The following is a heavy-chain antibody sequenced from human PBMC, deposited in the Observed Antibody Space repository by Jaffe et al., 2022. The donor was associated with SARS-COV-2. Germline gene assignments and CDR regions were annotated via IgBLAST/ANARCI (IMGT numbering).Heavy chain of an antibody. CDR2: ISYDGSNK. CDR3: ARFRYSSSWFL. V-gene: IGHV3-30*04. Sequence: QVQLVESGGGVVQPGRSLRLSCAASGFTFSSYAMHWVRQAPGKGLEWVAVISYDGSNKYYADSVKGRFTISRDNSKNTLYLQMNSLRAEDTAVYYCARFRYSSSWFLWGQGTLVTVSS. CDR1: GFTFSSYA. J-gene: IGHJ4*02. D-gene: IGHD6-13*01.